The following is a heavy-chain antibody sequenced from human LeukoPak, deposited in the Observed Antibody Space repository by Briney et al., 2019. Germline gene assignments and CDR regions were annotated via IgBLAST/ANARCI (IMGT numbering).Heavy chain of an antibody. CDR3: ARDPHYGAFDI. D-gene: IGHD3-16*01. V-gene: IGHV3-7*01. Sequence: GGSLRLSCSASGFTLRSNWMTGVRQAPGKGLEWVAEINQDGSGKYYVDSVEGRFTISRDNAKNSLYLQMNSLRAEETAVYYCARDPHYGAFDIWGQETMVTVSS. CDR2: INQDGSGK. J-gene: IGHJ3*02. CDR1: GFTLRSNW.